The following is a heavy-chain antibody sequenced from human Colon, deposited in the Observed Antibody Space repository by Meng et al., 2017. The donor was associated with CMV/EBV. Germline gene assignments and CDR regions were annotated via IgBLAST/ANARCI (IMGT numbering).Heavy chain of an antibody. Sequence: GESLKISCVDSGFTFNSYWMSWVRQAPGKGLEWVANIKQDGSEKYYVDSVKGRFTISRDNAKNSLYLQMNSLRADDTAVYYCASTGIAIDYSKYFDCWGQGTLVTVSS. CDR2: IKQDGSEK. V-gene: IGHV3-7*01. CDR3: ASTGIAIDYSKYFDC. CDR1: GFTFNSYW. D-gene: IGHD4-11*01. J-gene: IGHJ4*02.